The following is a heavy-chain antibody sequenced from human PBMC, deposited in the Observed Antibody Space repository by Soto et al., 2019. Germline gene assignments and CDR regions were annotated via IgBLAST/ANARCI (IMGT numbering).Heavy chain of an antibody. CDR1: GFTFRSFT. V-gene: IGHV3-21*01. CDR3: VRGMNPLF. CDR2: ISSNSAYI. J-gene: IGHJ4*01. Sequence: PGGSLRLSCAASGFTFRSFTMNWVRQAPGKGLEWVSTISSNSAYIYYTDALRGRFTISRDNAKNSLHLQMNSLRAEDTAVYYCVRGMNPLFGGQGTLVTVSS.